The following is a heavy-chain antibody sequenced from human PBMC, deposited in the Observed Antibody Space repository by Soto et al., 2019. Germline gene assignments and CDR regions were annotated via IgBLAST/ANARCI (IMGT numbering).Heavy chain of an antibody. V-gene: IGHV1-69*02. CDR3: ARDIVVTIKEVC. J-gene: IGHJ4*02. CDR1: GGTFSSYT. Sequence: QVQLVQSGAEVKKPGSSVKVSCKASGGTFSSYTISWVRQAPGQGLEWMGRIIPILGIANYAQKFQGRVMVTADKSTGTGYMELSSLCFEDTAVFYCARDIVVTIKEVCWGQGTLVTVSS. CDR2: IIPILGIA. D-gene: IGHD5-12*01.